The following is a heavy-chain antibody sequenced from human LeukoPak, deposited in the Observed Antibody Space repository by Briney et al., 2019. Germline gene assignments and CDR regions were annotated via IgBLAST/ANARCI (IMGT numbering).Heavy chain of an antibody. CDR1: GFSFRNYA. Sequence: QSGRSLRHSCEASGFSFRNYAMHWVRQAPGKGLECVATISYDGSNKYYGDSVKGRFTISRDNSRNTLYLQMNSLRVEDTAVYYCAREDDAFDIWGQGTMVTVSS. CDR3: AREDDAFDI. CDR2: ISYDGSNK. J-gene: IGHJ3*02. V-gene: IGHV3-30*04.